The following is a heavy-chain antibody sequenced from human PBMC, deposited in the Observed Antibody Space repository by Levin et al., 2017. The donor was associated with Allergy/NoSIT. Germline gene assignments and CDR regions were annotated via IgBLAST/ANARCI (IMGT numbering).Heavy chain of an antibody. D-gene: IGHD2-15*01. CDR3: CSGVMPGFQH. Sequence: SETLSLTCTVSGGSISSYFWSWIRQSPGKGLEWIGYIYDSGSTNYNPSLKSRVTISVDTSKNQFSLRLSSVTAADTAVYYCCSGVMPGFQHWGRGTLVTVSS. CDR2: IYDSGST. J-gene: IGHJ1*01. V-gene: IGHV4-4*09. CDR1: GGSISSYF.